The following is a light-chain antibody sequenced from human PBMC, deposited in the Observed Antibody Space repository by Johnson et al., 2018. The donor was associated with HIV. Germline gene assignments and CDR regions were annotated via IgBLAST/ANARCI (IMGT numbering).Light chain of an antibody. V-gene: IGLV1-51*02. J-gene: IGLJ1*01. CDR3: GTWDSSLSAA. CDR1: SSNIGNNY. Sequence: QAVLTQPPSVSAAPGQKVTISCSGSSSNIGNNYVSWYQQFPGTAPKLLIYENNKRPSGIPDRFSGSKSGTSATLAITGLQTGDEADYYCGTWDSSLSAAFGTGTKVTVL. CDR2: ENN.